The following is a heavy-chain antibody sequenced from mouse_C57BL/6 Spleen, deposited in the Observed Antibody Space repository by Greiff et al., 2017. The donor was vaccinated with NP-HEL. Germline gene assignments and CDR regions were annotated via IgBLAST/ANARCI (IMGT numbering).Heavy chain of an antibody. D-gene: IGHD2-4*01. Sequence: VQLQQSGPVLVKPGASVKMSCKASGYTFTDYYMNWVKQSHGKSLEGIGVINPYNGGTSYNQKFKGKATLTVDKSSSTAYMELNSLTSEDSAVYYCARSTMITNYFDYWGQGTTLTVSS. CDR1: GYTFTDYY. J-gene: IGHJ2*01. CDR2: INPYNGGT. V-gene: IGHV1-19*01. CDR3: ARSTMITNYFDY.